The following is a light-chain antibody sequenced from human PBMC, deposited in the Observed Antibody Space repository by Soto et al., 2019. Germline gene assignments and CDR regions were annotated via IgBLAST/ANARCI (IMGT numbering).Light chain of an antibody. CDR1: QSVTTY. Sequence: EIVLTQSPGPLSLSPGERATLSCRASQSVTTYLAWYQQEPGQAPRLLIYDASNRATGIPARFSGSGSGTDFTLTISSLQPEDFSVYFCQQRSNWPLITFGQGTRLEIK. CDR3: QQRSNWPLIT. CDR2: DAS. J-gene: IGKJ5*01. V-gene: IGKV3-11*01.